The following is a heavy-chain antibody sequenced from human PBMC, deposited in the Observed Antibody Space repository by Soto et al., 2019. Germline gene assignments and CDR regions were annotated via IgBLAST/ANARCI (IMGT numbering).Heavy chain of an antibody. CDR2: ILPIFGTA. Sequence: QVLLVQSGAEMKKPGSSVKVSCKASGGTFSTSSINWVLQAPGQRPEWMGNILPIFGTADYAQKFQGRVTISADKSTNTAYMDLRSLLSEDTAVYYCARGHEYGGNTDAFDIWAQGTVVTVSS. V-gene: IGHV1-69*14. J-gene: IGHJ3*02. CDR1: GGTFSTSS. D-gene: IGHD4-17*01. CDR3: ARGHEYGGNTDAFDI.